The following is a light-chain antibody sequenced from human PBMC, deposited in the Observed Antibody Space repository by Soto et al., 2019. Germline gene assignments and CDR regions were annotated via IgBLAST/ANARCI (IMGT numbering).Light chain of an antibody. V-gene: IGLV2-14*01. CDR1: SSDIGNYDF. CDR3: SSYTTSTSFIL. CDR2: EVS. Sequence: QSVLTQPASVSESPGQSITISCTGTSSDIGNYDFVSWYQQVPGTAPKAMIYEVSSRPSGVSNRFSGSKSGNTASLTISGLQAEDEAYYYCSSYTTSTSFILFGGGTQLTVL. J-gene: IGLJ2*01.